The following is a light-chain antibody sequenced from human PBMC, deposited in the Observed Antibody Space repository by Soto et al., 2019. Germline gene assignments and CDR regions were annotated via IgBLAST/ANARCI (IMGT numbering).Light chain of an antibody. CDR1: SSNIGAGLH. CDR2: GNN. Sequence: QSVLTQPPSVSGAPGQRVTISCTGSSSNIGAGLHVHWYQQLPGTAPKLLISGNNNRPSGVPDRFSGSKSGTSASLAITGLQAEDEADYYRQSFDSSLSALVFGTGTQLTVL. J-gene: IGLJ1*01. V-gene: IGLV1-40*01. CDR3: QSFDSSLSALV.